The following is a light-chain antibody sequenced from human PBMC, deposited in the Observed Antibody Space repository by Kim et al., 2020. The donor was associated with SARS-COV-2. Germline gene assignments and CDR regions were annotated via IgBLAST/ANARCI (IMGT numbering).Light chain of an antibody. V-gene: IGLV4-60*03. CDR1: SGHSSYF. Sequence: SSVELTCTLGSGHSSYFIAWHQQQPGKAPRYLMKLEGSGSYNKGSGVPDRFSGSSSGADRYLTISSLQSEDEADYYCETWDSNTWVFGGGTQLTVL. J-gene: IGLJ3*02. CDR3: ETWDSNTWV. CDR2: LEGSGSY.